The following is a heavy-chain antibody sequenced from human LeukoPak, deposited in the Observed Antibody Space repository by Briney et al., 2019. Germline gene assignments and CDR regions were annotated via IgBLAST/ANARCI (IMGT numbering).Heavy chain of an antibody. CDR1: GGSISSGNYF. CDR3: ARSPLEYDFWSGRHYYFDY. J-gene: IGHJ4*02. CDR2: IYTSGST. V-gene: IGHV4-61*02. Sequence: SQTLYLTCTVSGGSISSGNYFWRWIRQPAGKGLEWIGRIYTSGSTNYNPSLKSRVTISVDTSKNQFSLKLSSVTAADTAVYYCARSPLEYDFWSGRHYYFDYWGQGTLVTVSS. D-gene: IGHD3-3*01.